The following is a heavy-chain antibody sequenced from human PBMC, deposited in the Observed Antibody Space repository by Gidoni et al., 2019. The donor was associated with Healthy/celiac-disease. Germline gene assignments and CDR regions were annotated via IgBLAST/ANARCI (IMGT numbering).Heavy chain of an antibody. V-gene: IGHV3-13*01. CDR1: GFTFSSYD. CDR2: IGPAGDT. CDR3: ARGMLPDY. D-gene: IGHD2-8*01. Sequence: EVQLVESGGGLVQPGGSLRLSCAASGFTFSSYDMHWVRQATGKGLEWVSAIGPAGDTYYPGSVKGRFTISRENAKNSLYLQMNSLRAGDTAVYYCARGMLPDYWGQGTLVTVSS. J-gene: IGHJ4*02.